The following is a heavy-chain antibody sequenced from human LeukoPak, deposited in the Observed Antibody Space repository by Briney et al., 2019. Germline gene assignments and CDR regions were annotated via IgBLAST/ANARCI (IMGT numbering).Heavy chain of an antibody. CDR2: ISTSSGYK. D-gene: IGHD6-13*01. Sequence: PGGSLRLSCAASGFSFSSFSMNLVRQAPGKGLEWVSSISTSSGYKYYADSMKGRFTVSRDNAKNSLYLQMNSLRAEDTAVYFCAREGLAAAGHDYWGQGTLVTVSS. CDR1: GFSFSSFS. J-gene: IGHJ4*02. CDR3: AREGLAAAGHDY. V-gene: IGHV3-21*03.